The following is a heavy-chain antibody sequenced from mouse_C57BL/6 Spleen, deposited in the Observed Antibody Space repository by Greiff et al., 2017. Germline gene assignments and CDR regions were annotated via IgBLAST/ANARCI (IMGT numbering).Heavy chain of an antibody. CDR3: ARQRPLYYDYDERDY. CDR1: GYTFTSYG. D-gene: IGHD2-4*01. Sequence: QVQLKQSGAELARPGASVKLSCKASGYTFTSYGISWVKQRTGQGLEWIGEIYPRSGNTYYNEKFKGKATLTADKSSSTAYMELRSLTSEDSAVYFCARQRPLYYDYDERDYWGQGTTLTVSS. V-gene: IGHV1-81*01. J-gene: IGHJ2*01. CDR2: IYPRSGNT.